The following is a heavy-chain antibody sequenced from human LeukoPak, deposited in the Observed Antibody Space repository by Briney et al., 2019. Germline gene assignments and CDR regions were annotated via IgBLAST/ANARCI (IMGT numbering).Heavy chain of an antibody. CDR1: GFNFSAYE. CDR2: ITAGGDTT. V-gene: IGHV3-23*01. CDR3: VKGSSRYYYDY. Sequence: PGGSLRLSCAASGFNFSAYEMTWVRQTPGKGLEWVSSITAGGDTTYYAGSVKGRFSISRDNSKNTLFLQMTSLRSEDTAIFYCVKGSSRYYYDYWGQGTLVIVSS. D-gene: IGHD3-22*01. J-gene: IGHJ4*02.